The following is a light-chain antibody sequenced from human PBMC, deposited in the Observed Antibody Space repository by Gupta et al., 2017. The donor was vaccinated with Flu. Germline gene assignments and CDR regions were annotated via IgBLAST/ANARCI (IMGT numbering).Light chain of an antibody. CDR1: QSISSY. CDR3: QQSYSNAS. CDR2: AAS. V-gene: IGKV1-39*01. J-gene: IGKJ3*01. Sequence: DIQMTQSPSSLSASVGDRVTITCRASQSISSYLNWYQQKPGKAPKLLIYAASSLQSGVPSRFSGSGSGTDFTLTISSLQPEDFATYYCQQSYSNASFGPGTKVDIK.